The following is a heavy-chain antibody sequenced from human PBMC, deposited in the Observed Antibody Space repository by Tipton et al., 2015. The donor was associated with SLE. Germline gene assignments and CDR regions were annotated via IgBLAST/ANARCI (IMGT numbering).Heavy chain of an antibody. CDR3: AVNSGYDDAFDI. V-gene: IGHV4-39*01. CDR1: GGAIRSSRYS. Sequence: TLSLTCTVSGGAIRSSRYSWGWVRQPPGKGLEWGWSIYYSGGTHYNPSLKSRVTISVDTSKNQFSLELSSVTAADTAVYYCAVNSGYDDAFDIWGQGTMVTVSS. D-gene: IGHD5-12*01. CDR2: IYYSGGT. J-gene: IGHJ3*02.